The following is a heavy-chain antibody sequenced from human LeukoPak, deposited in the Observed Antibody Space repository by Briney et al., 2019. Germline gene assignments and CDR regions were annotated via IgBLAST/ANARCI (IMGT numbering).Heavy chain of an antibody. Sequence: GGSLRLSCAASGFTFSDYFMTWIRQAPGKGLEWVSYISSSGSTIYYADSVKGRFTISRDSSKNTLYLQMSSLRDEDTAVYYCAKNNDYGGSYWYFDLWGRGTLVTVSS. CDR3: AKNNDYGGSYWYFDL. J-gene: IGHJ2*01. CDR1: GFTFSDYF. D-gene: IGHD4-23*01. CDR2: ISSSGSTI. V-gene: IGHV3-11*04.